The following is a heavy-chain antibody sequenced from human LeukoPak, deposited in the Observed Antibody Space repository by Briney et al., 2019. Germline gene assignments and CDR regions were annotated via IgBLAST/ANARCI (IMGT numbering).Heavy chain of an antibody. Sequence: PGGSLRLSCAASGFTVSSNYMSWVRQAPGKGLEWVSVIYSGGSTNYADSVKGRFTISRDNSKNTLYLQMNSLRAEDTAVYYCARGNIVVVPAADNWFDPWGQGTLVTVFS. D-gene: IGHD2-2*01. CDR3: ARGNIVVVPAADNWFDP. CDR2: IYSGGST. CDR1: GFTVSSNY. J-gene: IGHJ5*02. V-gene: IGHV3-66*02.